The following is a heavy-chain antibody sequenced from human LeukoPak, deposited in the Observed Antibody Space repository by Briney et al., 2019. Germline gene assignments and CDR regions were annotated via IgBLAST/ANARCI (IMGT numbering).Heavy chain of an antibody. V-gene: IGHV4-59*08. D-gene: IGHD6-13*01. J-gene: IGHJ4*02. Sequence: SETLSLTCTVSGGSLSSYFWSWIRQPPGKGLEWIGYIYYSGNTNYNPSLKSRVTISVDTPKNQFSLKLSSVTAADTAVYYCARHWETSSWYVDYWGQGTLVIVSS. CDR1: GGSLSSYF. CDR3: ARHWETSSWYVDY. CDR2: IYYSGNT.